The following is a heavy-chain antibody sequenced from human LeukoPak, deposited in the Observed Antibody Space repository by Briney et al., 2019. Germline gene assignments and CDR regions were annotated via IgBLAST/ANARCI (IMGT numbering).Heavy chain of an antibody. CDR2: ISYDGSNK. Sequence: PGRSLRLSCAASGFTFSSYAMHWVRQAPGKGLEWVAVISYDGSNKYYADSVKGRFTISRDNSKNTLYLQMSSLRAEDTAVYYCARSEDYFDAFDIWGQGTMVTVSS. D-gene: IGHD2/OR15-2a*01. V-gene: IGHV3-30*15. CDR1: GFTFSSYA. J-gene: IGHJ3*02. CDR3: ARSEDYFDAFDI.